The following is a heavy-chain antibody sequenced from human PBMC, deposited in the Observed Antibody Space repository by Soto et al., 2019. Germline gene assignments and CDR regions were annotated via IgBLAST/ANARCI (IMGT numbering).Heavy chain of an antibody. CDR1: GFTFRSYG. CDR3: XXXXXXXXXXXXSFDY. Sequence: QVQLVESGGGVVQPGRSLRLSCAASGFTFRSYGMXXXXXXXXXXXXXXAFIWYDGSNKYYADSVKGRFTISRDNXXXXXXXXXXXXXXXXXXXXXXXXXXXXXXXXXXSFDYWGQGTLVTVSS. J-gene: IGHJ4*02. CDR2: IWYDGSNK. V-gene: IGHV3-33*03.